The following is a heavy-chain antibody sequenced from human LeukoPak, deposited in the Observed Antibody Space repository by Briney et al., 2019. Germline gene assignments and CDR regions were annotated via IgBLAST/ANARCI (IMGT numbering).Heavy chain of an antibody. J-gene: IGHJ4*02. CDR2: ISGTEGKT. CDR3: AKTGGYSYGSLDS. CDR1: GFTFDSYT. D-gene: IGHD5-18*01. V-gene: IGHV3-23*01. Sequence: GGSLRLSCAISGFTFDSYTIHWVRQAPGKGLEWVGGISGTEGKTYYADSVKGRFSMSRDNSKNTVSVQMNSLRDEDTAVYYCAKTGGYSYGSLDSGGQGTLDTVSS.